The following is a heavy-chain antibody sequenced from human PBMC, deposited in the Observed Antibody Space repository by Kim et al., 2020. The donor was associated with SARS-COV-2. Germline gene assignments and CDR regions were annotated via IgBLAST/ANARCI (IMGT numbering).Heavy chain of an antibody. CDR2: ISWDGGST. CDR1: GFTFDDYA. Sequence: GGSLRLSCAASGFTFDDYAMHWVRQAPGKGLEWVSLISWDGGSTYYADSVKGRFTISRDNSKNSLYLQMNSLRAEDTALYYCALNYYGSGSYWRTYEYGMDVWGQGTTVTVSS. CDR3: ALNYYGSGSYWRTYEYGMDV. J-gene: IGHJ6*02. V-gene: IGHV3-43D*03. D-gene: IGHD3-10*01.